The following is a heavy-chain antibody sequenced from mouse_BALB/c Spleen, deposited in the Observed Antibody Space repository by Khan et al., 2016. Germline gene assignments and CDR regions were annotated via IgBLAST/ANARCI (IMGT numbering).Heavy chain of an antibody. CDR2: IRNKANGYTT. V-gene: IGHV7-3*02. Sequence: LVESGGDLVQPGGSLRLSCATSGFTFTDYYMSWVRQPPGKALEWLGFIRNKANGYTTEYSASVKGRFTISRDNSQSILYLQMNTLRAEDSATYYCARDGYYPYAMDYWGQGTSVTVSS. D-gene: IGHD2-3*01. CDR3: ARDGYYPYAMDY. CDR1: GFTFTDYY. J-gene: IGHJ4*01.